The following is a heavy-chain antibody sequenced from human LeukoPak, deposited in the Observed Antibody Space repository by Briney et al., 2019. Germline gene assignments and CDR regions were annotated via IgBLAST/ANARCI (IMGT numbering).Heavy chain of an antibody. CDR2: IKTDGSVI. Sequence: GGSLRLSCAASGFTFSSYWMHWVRQAPGKGLVWVSRIKTDGSVITYADSVKGRFTISRDNAKNALYLQMNSLRAEDTAVYFCSRDYTPNGSPFWFDPRGQGTLVTVSS. J-gene: IGHJ5*02. D-gene: IGHD5-18*01. CDR1: GFTFSSYW. CDR3: SRDYTPNGSPFWFDP. V-gene: IGHV3-74*01.